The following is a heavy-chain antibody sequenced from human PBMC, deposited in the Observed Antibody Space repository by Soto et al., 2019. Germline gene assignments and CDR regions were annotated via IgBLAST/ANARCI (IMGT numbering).Heavy chain of an antibody. J-gene: IGHJ6*02. Sequence: GASVKVSCKASGGTFSSYAISWVRQAPGQGLEWMGGIIPIFGTANYAQKFQGRVTITADESTSTAYMELSSLRSEDTAVYYCARGNKRRSGYSSSWSYYYYGMDVWGQGTTVTVSS. CDR2: IIPIFGTA. CDR1: GGTFSSYA. V-gene: IGHV1-69*13. CDR3: ARGNKRRSGYSSSWSYYYYGMDV. D-gene: IGHD6-13*01.